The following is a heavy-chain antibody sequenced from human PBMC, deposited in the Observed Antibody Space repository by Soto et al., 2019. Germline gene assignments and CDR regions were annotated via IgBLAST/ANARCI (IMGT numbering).Heavy chain of an antibody. D-gene: IGHD2-2*01. CDR2: IIPIFNTA. CDR1: VCTFSNYA. Sequence: SVKASCKASVCTFSNYAISWVRQAPGQGLEWMGGIIPIFNTANYAQKFQGRVTITADKSTSTAYMELSSLRSEDTAVYYCARGLVVPAGISYYYYGMDVWGQGTTVTVSS. V-gene: IGHV1-69*06. CDR3: ARGLVVPAGISYYYYGMDV. J-gene: IGHJ6*02.